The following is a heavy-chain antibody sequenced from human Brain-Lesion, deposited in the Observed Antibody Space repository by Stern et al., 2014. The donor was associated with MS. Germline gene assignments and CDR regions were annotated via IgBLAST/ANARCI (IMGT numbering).Heavy chain of an antibody. CDR3: ARGERWFDS. Sequence: EVQLVESGGGLVQPGGSLRLSCAASGFTFSNYWMHWVRQAPAPGLVWVSRVNNDGRRTSYADSVKGRFTMSRDNAKNTLYLQMNSLRVEDTAIYYCARGERWFDSWGQGTLVTVSS. CDR2: VNNDGRRT. J-gene: IGHJ5*01. V-gene: IGHV3-74*02. D-gene: IGHD3-10*01. CDR1: GFTFSNYW.